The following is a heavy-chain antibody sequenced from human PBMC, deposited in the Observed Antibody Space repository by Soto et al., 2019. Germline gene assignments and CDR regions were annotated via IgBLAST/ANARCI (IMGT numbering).Heavy chain of an antibody. D-gene: IGHD2-2*01. V-gene: IGHV4-30-2*01. Sequence: PSLTCTVSGDSMTSGDYSWSWIRQPPGKGLEWLGYIYRTGNTHYSPSLKSRVSISQDRSKNQFSLELTSVTAADTAVYYCARGDYQYSIDYWGQGTLVTVSS. CDR1: GDSMTSGDYS. J-gene: IGHJ4*02. CDR2: IYRTGNT. CDR3: ARGDYQYSIDY.